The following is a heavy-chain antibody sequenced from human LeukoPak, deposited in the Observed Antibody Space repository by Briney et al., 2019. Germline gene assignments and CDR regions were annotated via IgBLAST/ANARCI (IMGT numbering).Heavy chain of an antibody. J-gene: IGHJ4*02. D-gene: IGHD5-18*01. CDR1: GGSISSSRYY. CDR3: ARQKRYDTAMGTLYFDY. V-gene: IGHV4-39*01. Sequence: SETLSLTCTVSGGSISSSRYYWGWIRQPPGKGLEWIGSIYYSGSTYYNPSLKRRVTISVDTSKNQFSRKLSSVTAADTAVYYCARQKRYDTAMGTLYFDYWGQGTLVTVSA. CDR2: IYYSGST.